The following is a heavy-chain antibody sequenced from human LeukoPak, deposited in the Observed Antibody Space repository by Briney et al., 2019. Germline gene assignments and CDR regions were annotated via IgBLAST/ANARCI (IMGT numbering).Heavy chain of an antibody. J-gene: IGHJ3*02. CDR1: GGSLSSGSYY. CDR3: AREGAYYDIFTGYSPDAFDI. CDR2: IYYSGST. D-gene: IGHD3-9*01. V-gene: IGHV4-61*01. Sequence: SETLSLTCTVSGGSLSSGSYYWSRIRRPPGKELEWIGYIYYSGSTNYNPSLKSRVTISVDTSKNQFSLKLSSVTAADTAVYYCAREGAYYDIFTGYSPDAFDIWGQGTLVTVSS.